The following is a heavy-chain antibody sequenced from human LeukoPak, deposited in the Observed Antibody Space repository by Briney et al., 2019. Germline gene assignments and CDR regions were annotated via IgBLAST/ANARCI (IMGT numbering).Heavy chain of an antibody. D-gene: IGHD3/OR15-3a*01. CDR1: GYTFTKYA. V-gene: IGHV7-4-1*02. J-gene: IGHJ4*02. CDR2: INVNTEIP. CDR3: ARDTDLPDSFSANY. Sequence: ASVKVSCKASGYTFTKYAINWVRQAPGQGLEYMGWINVNTEIPTYAQGFTGRFVFSLDTSISTAYLQITSLQAEDTAVYYCARDTDLPDSFSANYWGQGTLVAVSS.